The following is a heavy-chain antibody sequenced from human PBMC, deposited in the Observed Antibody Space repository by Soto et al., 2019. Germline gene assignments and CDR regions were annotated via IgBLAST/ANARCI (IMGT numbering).Heavy chain of an antibody. V-gene: IGHV3-74*01. J-gene: IGHJ4*02. CDR1: GFTFSNHA. CDR3: ARWFTYGNFDYFDY. CDR2: INSGGGTT. D-gene: IGHD3-10*01. Sequence: CGSLRPCCTAFGFTFSNHAMSWVRQTPGKGLVWVSRINSGGGTTTYADSVKGRFTISRDNAKNTLYLQMNGLRAEDTAVYYCARWFTYGNFDYFDYWGQGTQVTVPS.